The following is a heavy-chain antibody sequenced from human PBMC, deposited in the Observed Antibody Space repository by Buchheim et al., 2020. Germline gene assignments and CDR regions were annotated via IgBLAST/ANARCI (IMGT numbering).Heavy chain of an antibody. Sequence: EVQLLESGGGLVQPGGSLRLSCAASGFTFSVYGMSWVRQAPGKGLEWVSSMSSGDNTYYADSVKGRFTISRDNSKNTLYLQMDSLRAEDTAICYCAKKSPYGGPDYWGQGTL. CDR2: MSSGDNT. CDR3: AKKSPYGGPDY. J-gene: IGHJ4*02. CDR1: GFTFSVYG. V-gene: IGHV3-23*01. D-gene: IGHD3-10*01.